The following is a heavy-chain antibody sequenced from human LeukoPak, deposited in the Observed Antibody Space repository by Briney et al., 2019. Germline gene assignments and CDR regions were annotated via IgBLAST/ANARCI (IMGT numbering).Heavy chain of an antibody. D-gene: IGHD3-10*01. J-gene: IGHJ4*02. CDR2: ISWNSGSI. CDR3: AKVRGVIVANEYYFDY. Sequence: GGSLRLSCAASGFTFDDYAMPWVRQAPGKGLEWVSGISWNSGSIDYADSVKGRFTISRDNAKNSLYLQMNSLRAEDTALYYCAKVRGVIVANEYYFDYWGQGTLVTVSS. CDR1: GFTFDDYA. V-gene: IGHV3-9*01.